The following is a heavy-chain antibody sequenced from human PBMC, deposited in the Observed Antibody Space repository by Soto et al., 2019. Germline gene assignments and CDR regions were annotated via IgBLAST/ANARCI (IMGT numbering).Heavy chain of an antibody. CDR1: GYTFTSYG. J-gene: IGHJ5*01. D-gene: IGHD6-13*01. CDR3: ARDVASAGTTCFDS. V-gene: IGHV1-18*01. CDR2: ISAYNGNT. Sequence: ASLKVSCKASGYTFTSYGISWVRQAPGQGLEWMGRISAYNGNTKYEQKLQGRVTMTTDTSTSTAYMEVRSLRSDDTAVYYCARDVASAGTTCFDSWGHVTLVPVSS.